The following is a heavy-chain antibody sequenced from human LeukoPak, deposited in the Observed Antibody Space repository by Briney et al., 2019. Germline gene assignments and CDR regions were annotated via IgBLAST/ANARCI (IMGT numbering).Heavy chain of an antibody. CDR2: ISAYNGNT. J-gene: IGHJ4*02. D-gene: IGHD2-2*02. Sequence: ASVKVSCKASGYTFTSYGISWVRQAPGQGLEWMGWISAYNGNTNYAQKLQGRVTMTTDTSTSTAYMELRSLRSDDTAVYYCARYLRGHCSSTSCYTGGFYFDYWGQGTLVTVSS. V-gene: IGHV1-18*01. CDR1: GYTFTSYG. CDR3: ARYLRGHCSSTSCYTGGFYFDY.